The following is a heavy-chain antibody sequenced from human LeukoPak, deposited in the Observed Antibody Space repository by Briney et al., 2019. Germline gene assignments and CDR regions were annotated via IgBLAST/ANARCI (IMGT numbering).Heavy chain of an antibody. CDR2: IYWNDDK. Sequence: SGPTLVKPSQTLTLTCTFSGFSLSTSGVGVGWIRQPPGKALEWLALIYWNDDKRCSPSLKSRLTITKDTSKNQVVLTMTNMDPVDTATYYCAHRSAVAGSFLRMGYFDYWGQGTLVTVSS. J-gene: IGHJ4*02. D-gene: IGHD6-19*01. CDR3: AHRSAVAGSFLRMGYFDY. V-gene: IGHV2-5*01. CDR1: GFSLSTSGVG.